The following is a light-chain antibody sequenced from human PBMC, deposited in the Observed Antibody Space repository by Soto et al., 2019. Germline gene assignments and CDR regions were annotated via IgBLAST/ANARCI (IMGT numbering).Light chain of an antibody. Sequence: IQLTQSPSSLSASVGDRVTITCRASQGISSSLSWYQQKPGKAPKLLIYAASTLQSGVPSRFSGSGSGTEFTLTISSLQPEDFATYDCQQLNSYPWTFGKGTKVEIK. CDR3: QQLNSYPWT. CDR1: QGISSS. V-gene: IGKV1-9*01. J-gene: IGKJ1*01. CDR2: AAS.